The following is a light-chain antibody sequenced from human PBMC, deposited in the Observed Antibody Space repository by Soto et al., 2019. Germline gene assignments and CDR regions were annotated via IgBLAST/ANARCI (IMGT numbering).Light chain of an antibody. Sequence: EILLAQSPATLSLSPGERATLSCQASQDVSIFLAWYQQKPGQAPRLLIHDASNRATGVPARFSGSGSGRDCTLTITSLEPEDFAVYYCQQRSTWLYTFGQGTKLEV. V-gene: IGKV3-11*02. CDR1: QDVSIF. CDR2: DAS. J-gene: IGKJ2*01. CDR3: QQRSTWLYT.